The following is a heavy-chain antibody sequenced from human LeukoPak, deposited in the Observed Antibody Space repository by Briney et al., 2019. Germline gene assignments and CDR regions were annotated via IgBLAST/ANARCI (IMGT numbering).Heavy chain of an antibody. D-gene: IGHD2-21*01. CDR3: AKSRAIDH. Sequence: GGSLRLSCAASGFTFSSHSMNWVRQAPGKGLEWLSLISPRGTSTYYADSVKGRFTISRDNFKDMLFLQMNSLRAEDTAVYYCAKSRAIDHWGQGTLVIVSS. V-gene: IGHV3-23*01. CDR1: GFTFSSHS. CDR2: ISPRGTST. J-gene: IGHJ4*02.